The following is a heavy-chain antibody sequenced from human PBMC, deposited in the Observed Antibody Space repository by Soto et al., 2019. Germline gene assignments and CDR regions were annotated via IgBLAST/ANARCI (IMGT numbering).Heavy chain of an antibody. D-gene: IGHD3-3*01. CDR3: AIENRTIFGVVLADY. CDR2: ISSSSSYI. J-gene: IGHJ4*02. Sequence: EVQLVESGGGLVKPGGSLRLSCAASGFTFSSYSMNWVRQAPGKGLEWVSSISSSSSYIYYPDSVKGRLTISRDNAKNSLYMQMNSLSAEDTDVYYCAIENRTIFGVVLADYWGQGTLVTVSS. V-gene: IGHV3-21*01. CDR1: GFTFSSYS.